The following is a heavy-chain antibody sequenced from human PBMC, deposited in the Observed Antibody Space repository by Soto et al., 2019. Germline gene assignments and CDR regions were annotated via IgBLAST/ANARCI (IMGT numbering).Heavy chain of an antibody. D-gene: IGHD3-10*01. CDR2: ISYDGSNK. Sequence: GGSLRLSCAASGFTFSSYGMHWVRQAPGKGLERVAVISYDGSNKYYADSVKVRFTISRDNSKNTLYLQMNSLRAEDTAVYYCAKEVSTYYYGSGSYYKDTVTYYYYGMDVWGQGTTVTVSS. CDR3: AKEVSTYYYGSGSYYKDTVTYYYYGMDV. CDR1: GFTFSSYG. J-gene: IGHJ6*02. V-gene: IGHV3-30*18.